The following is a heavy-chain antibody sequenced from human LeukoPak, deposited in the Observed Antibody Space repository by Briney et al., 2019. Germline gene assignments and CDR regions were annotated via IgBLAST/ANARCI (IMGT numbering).Heavy chain of an antibody. CDR2: IYYSGNT. Sequence: SETLSLTCAVSGGSVNSGTHSWGWIRQPPGKGLEYIGYIYYSGNTYYNPSLKSRLSISIETSKAQFSLRLSSVTAADTAVYFCARTHVVTATVDLWGQGTLVTVSS. D-gene: IGHD2-15*01. J-gene: IGHJ5*02. CDR3: ARTHVVTATVDL. CDR1: GGSVNSGTHS. V-gene: IGHV4-30-4*07.